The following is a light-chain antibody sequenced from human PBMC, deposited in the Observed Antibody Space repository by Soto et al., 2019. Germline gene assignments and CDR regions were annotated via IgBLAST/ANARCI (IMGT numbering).Light chain of an antibody. V-gene: IGKV1-39*01. CDR2: AAS. CDR3: QQSYNTPDT. J-gene: IGKJ2*01. CDR1: QSISNY. Sequence: DIQMTQSPSSLSASVGDRVTITCRASQSISNYLNWYQQKPGKAPKILIYAASSLQSGVPSRFSGSGSGTDFTLTISSLQPEDFATYFCQQSYNTPDTFGQGTKLEIK.